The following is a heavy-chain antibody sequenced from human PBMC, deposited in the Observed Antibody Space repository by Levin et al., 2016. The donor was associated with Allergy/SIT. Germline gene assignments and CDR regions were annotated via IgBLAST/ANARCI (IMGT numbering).Heavy chain of an antibody. CDR1: GGTFSSYA. CDR2: IIPIFGTA. CDR3: ARDTGGGYLLYFDY. D-gene: IGHD5-12*01. Sequence: SVKVSCKASGGTFSSYAISWVRQAPGQGLEWMGGIIPIFGTANYAQKFQGRVTITADESTSTAYMELSSLRSEDTAVYYCARDTGGGYLLYFDYWGQGTLVTVSS. V-gene: IGHV1-69*13. J-gene: IGHJ4*02.